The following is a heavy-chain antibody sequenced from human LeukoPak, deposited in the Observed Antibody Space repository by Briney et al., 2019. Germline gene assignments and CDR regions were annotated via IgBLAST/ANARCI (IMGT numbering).Heavy chain of an antibody. CDR3: AKGYCSSTTCSSMYNWFDP. CDR1: GFTFSNYA. J-gene: IGHJ5*02. D-gene: IGHD2-2*01. V-gene: IGHV3-23*01. Sequence: GGSLRLSCAASGFTFSNYAMTWVRQAPGKGLEWVSVISGSGDSTYSADSVKGRFTISRDNSKNTLYLRMNSLRAEDTAVYYCAKGYCSSTTCSSMYNWFDPWGQGTLVTVSS. CDR2: ISGSGDST.